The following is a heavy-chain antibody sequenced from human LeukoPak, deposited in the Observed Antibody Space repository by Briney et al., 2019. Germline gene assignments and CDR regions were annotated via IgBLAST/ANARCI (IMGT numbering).Heavy chain of an antibody. V-gene: IGHV3-74*01. CDR1: GFTFSSHW. CDR2: AKSDGSEI. Sequence: PGGSLRLSCTASGFTFSSHWMHWVRQAPGKGLMWVSRAKSDGSEISYADFVKGRFTISRDNAKNSLYLQMNSLRAEDTAVYYCATPGPWFDPWGQGTLVTVSS. J-gene: IGHJ5*02. CDR3: ATPGPWFDP.